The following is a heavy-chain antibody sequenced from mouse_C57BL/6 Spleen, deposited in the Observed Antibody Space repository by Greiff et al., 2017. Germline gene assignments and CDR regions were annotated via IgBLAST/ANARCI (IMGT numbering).Heavy chain of an antibody. D-gene: IGHD4-1*01. Sequence: VQLQQSGAELVRPGASVTLSCKASGYTFTDYEMHWVKQTPVHGLEWIGAIDPETGGTAYNQKFKGKAILTADKSSSTAYMELRSLTSEDSAVYYCTRRGKLGYFDYWGQGTTLTVSS. V-gene: IGHV1-15*01. CDR2: IDPETGGT. CDR1: GYTFTDYE. J-gene: IGHJ2*01. CDR3: TRRGKLGYFDY.